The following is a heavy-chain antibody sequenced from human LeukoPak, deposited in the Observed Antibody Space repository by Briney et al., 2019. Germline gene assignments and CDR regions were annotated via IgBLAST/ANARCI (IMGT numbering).Heavy chain of an antibody. CDR1: GYTFTSYD. J-gene: IGHJ6*02. D-gene: IGHD3-9*01. V-gene: IGHV1-8*01. CDR3: ARAAKFYDILTGDNYYYGMDV. Sequence: ASVKVSCKASGYTFTSYDINWVRQATGQGLEWMGWMNPNSGNTGYAQKFQGRVTMTRNTSISTAYMELSSLRSEDTAVYYCARAAKFYDILTGDNYYYGMDVWGQGTTVTVSS. CDR2: MNPNSGNT.